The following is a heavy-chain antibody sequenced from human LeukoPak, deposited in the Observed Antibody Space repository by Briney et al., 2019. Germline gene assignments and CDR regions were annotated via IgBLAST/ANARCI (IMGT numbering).Heavy chain of an antibody. CDR3: AKDRACGQWNCQGSDY. D-gene: IGHD1-7*01. CDR1: GFSFSSNS. J-gene: IGHJ4*02. Sequence: GGSLRLSCAGSGFSFSSNSMNWVRQAPGKGLEWVSSISTSSSYIYYADSVKGRFTISRDNSKNTLYLQMNNLRAEDTAVYYCAKDRACGQWNCQGSDYWGQGTLVTVSS. CDR2: ISTSSSYI. V-gene: IGHV3-21*04.